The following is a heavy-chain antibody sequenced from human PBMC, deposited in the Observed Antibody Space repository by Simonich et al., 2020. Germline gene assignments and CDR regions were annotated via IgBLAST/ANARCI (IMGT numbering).Heavy chain of an antibody. CDR3: ANKISGWFGERDAFDI. Sequence: QITLKESGPTLVKPTQTLTLACTVSGFSLCARGVGVGWIRQPPGKALEWLALIYWDDDKRYSPSRKSRLTITKDTSKNQVVLTMTNMDPVDTDTYYCANKISGWFGERDAFDIWGQGTMVTVSS. V-gene: IGHV2-5*02. J-gene: IGHJ3*02. D-gene: IGHD3-10*01. CDR1: GFSLCARGVG. CDR2: IYWDDDK.